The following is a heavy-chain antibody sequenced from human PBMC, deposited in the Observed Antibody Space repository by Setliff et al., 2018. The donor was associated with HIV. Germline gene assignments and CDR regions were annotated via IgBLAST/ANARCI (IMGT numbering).Heavy chain of an antibody. Sequence: SETLSLTCTVSGGSISSHYWSWIRQSPGNGLEWLGYVYHSGTGTIRYNPSLKSRVTISVDTSKSQFSLKLNSMTAADTAVYYCARGGYYYDSGSSFDSWGQGTLVTVSS. D-gene: IGHD3-10*01. CDR1: GGSISSHY. V-gene: IGHV4-59*11. CDR3: ARGGYYYDSGSSFDS. J-gene: IGHJ4*02. CDR2: VYHSGTGTI.